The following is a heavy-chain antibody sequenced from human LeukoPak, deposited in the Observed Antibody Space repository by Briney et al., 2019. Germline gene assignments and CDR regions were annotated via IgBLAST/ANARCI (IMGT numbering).Heavy chain of an antibody. V-gene: IGHV3-7*01. Sequence: SGGSLRLSCAASGFTFSSYWMSWVRQAPGKGLEWVANIKQDGSEKYYVDFVKGRFTISRDDAKNSLYLQMNSLRAEDTAVYYCARDFWVLMVRGVMGDYWGQGTLVTVSS. CDR3: ARDFWVLMVRGVMGDY. D-gene: IGHD3-10*01. CDR2: IKQDGSEK. CDR1: GFTFSSYW. J-gene: IGHJ4*02.